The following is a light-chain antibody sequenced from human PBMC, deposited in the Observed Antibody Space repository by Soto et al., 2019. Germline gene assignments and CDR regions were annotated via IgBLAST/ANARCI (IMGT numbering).Light chain of an antibody. Sequence: ESLLTQSPATLSLSPGERATLSCRASQSVSSYLAWYQQKPGQAPRLLIYDASNRATGIPARFSGSGTGTDFTLTISSLEPEDFAVYYCQQRSNWRGTFGGGTKVDI. CDR1: QSVSSY. J-gene: IGKJ4*01. CDR2: DAS. CDR3: QQRSNWRGT. V-gene: IGKV3-11*01.